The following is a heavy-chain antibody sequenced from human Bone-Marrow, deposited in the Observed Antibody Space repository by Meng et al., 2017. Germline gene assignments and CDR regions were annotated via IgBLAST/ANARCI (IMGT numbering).Heavy chain of an antibody. CDR2: INHSGST. CDR3: ARVGGGRDGYFDY. Sequence: SETLSLTCAVYGGSFSGYYWSWIRQPPGKGLEWIGEINHSGSTNYNPSLKSRDTISVDTSKNQLSLKLNSVTAADTAVYYCARVGGGRDGYFDYWGQGTLVTVSS. J-gene: IGHJ4*02. CDR1: GGSFSGYY. V-gene: IGHV4-34*01. D-gene: IGHD5-24*01.